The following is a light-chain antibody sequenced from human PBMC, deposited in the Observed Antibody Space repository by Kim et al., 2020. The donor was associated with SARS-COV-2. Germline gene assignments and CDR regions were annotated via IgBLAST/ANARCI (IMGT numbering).Light chain of an antibody. CDR1: SSDVGCYNY. V-gene: IGLV2-8*01. CDR2: EVS. CDR3: SSYAGSNNYVV. Sequence: QSVTISCTETSSDVGCYNYVSWYQQHPGKAPKLMIYEVSKRPSGVPDRFSGSKSGNTASLTVSGLQAEDEADYYCSSYAGSNNYVVFGGGTQLTVL. J-gene: IGLJ2*01.